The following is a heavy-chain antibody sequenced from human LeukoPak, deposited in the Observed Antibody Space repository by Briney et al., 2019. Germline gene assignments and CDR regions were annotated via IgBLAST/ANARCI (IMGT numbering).Heavy chain of an antibody. Sequence: SETLSLTCAVYGGSFSGYYWSWIRQPPGKGLEWIGEINHSGSTNYNPSLKSRVTISVDTSKNQFSLKLSSVTAADTAVCYCARGLSAFDIWGQGTMVTVSS. CDR3: ARGLSAFDI. CDR2: INHSGST. J-gene: IGHJ3*02. CDR1: GGSFSGYY. V-gene: IGHV4-34*01.